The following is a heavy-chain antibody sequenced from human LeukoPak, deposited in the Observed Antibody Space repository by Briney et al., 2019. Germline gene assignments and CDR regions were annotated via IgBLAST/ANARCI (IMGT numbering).Heavy chain of an antibody. Sequence: SVNVTCKASGDTFSSYAISWVRQAPGQGLEWMGGIIPIFGTANYAQKFQGRVTITADESTSTAYMELSSLRSEDTAVYYCARGRMAGTYVFDYWGQGTLVTVSS. CDR1: GDTFSSYA. J-gene: IGHJ4*02. V-gene: IGHV1-69*13. D-gene: IGHD6-19*01. CDR2: IIPIFGTA. CDR3: ARGRMAGTYVFDY.